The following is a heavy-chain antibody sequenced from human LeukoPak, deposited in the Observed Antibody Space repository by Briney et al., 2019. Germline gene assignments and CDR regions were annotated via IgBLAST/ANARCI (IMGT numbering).Heavy chain of an antibody. J-gene: IGHJ6*03. D-gene: IGHD2-15*01. Sequence: PSETLSLTCTVSGGSISSGDYYWSWIRQPPGKGLEWIGYIYYSGSAYYNPSLKSRVTISVDTSKNQFSLQLSSVTAADTAVYYCARAPGYCSGGSCYYYYYYYYMDVWGKGTTVTVSS. V-gene: IGHV4-30-4*08. CDR2: IYYSGSA. CDR3: ARAPGYCSGGSCYYYYYYYYMDV. CDR1: GGSISSGDYY.